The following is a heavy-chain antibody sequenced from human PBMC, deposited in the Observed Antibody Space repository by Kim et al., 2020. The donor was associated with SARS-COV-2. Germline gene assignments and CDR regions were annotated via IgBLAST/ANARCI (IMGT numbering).Heavy chain of an antibody. V-gene: IGHV3-7*01. CDR3: ARVGAAVDY. Sequence: SGKYYVDSVKGRFNISRDNAKTSLYLQINSLGVEDTAVYYCARVGAAVDYWGQGSLVTVSS. CDR2: SGK. J-gene: IGHJ4*02. D-gene: IGHD6-13*01.